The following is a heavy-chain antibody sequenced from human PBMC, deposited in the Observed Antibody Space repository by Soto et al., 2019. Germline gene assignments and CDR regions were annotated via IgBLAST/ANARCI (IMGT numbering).Heavy chain of an antibody. J-gene: IGHJ4*02. D-gene: IGHD2-15*01. CDR2: ISYDGSHK. CDR1: GFTFSNYG. V-gene: IGHV3-30*18. CDR3: AKDGAPRYCSRSSCHPAGAY. Sequence: QVQLVESGGGVVQRGRSLRRCCAGSGFTFSNYGLHWVRQAPGKGLEWVAVISYDGSHKYYADSVKGRFTISRDNSNNMLYLQMDSLRAEDTAVYYCAKDGAPRYCSRSSCHPAGAYCGQGTLVTVSS.